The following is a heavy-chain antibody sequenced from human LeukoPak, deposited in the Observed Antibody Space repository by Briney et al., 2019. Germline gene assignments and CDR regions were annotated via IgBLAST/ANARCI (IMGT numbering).Heavy chain of an antibody. CDR2: INPNSGGT. Sequence: ASVKVSCKASGYTFTGYYMHWVRQAPGQGREWMGWINPNSGGTNYAQKFQGRVTMTRDTTISTAYMVLSRLRSDDKAVYYCARDGHRRYHYDSSGREDAFDMWGQGTMVTVSS. J-gene: IGHJ3*02. CDR1: GYTFTGYY. CDR3: ARDGHRRYHYDSSGREDAFDM. V-gene: IGHV1-2*02. D-gene: IGHD3-22*01.